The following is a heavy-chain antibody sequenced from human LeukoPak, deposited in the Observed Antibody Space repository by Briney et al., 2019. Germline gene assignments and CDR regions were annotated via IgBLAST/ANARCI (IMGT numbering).Heavy chain of an antibody. CDR2: ISGSGGST. CDR3: AKCLGPYGYCFFDY. D-gene: IGHD4-17*01. J-gene: IGHJ4*02. V-gene: IGHV3-23*01. CDR1: GFTFSNYA. Sequence: GGSLRLSCSASGFTFSNYAMSWVRQAPGKGLEWVSGISGSGGSTYNADSVKGRFSISRDNSKNTLYLQMNSPRVEDTAVYYCAKCLGPYGYCFFDYWGQGCLVPVSS.